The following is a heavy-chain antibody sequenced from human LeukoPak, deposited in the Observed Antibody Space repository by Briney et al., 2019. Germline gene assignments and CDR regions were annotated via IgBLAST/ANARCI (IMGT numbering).Heavy chain of an antibody. CDR1: GFNFSNYW. CDR3: VLLSLTPG. CDR2: IHSDGSTI. J-gene: IGHJ4*02. Sequence: GGSLRLSCAASGFNFSNYWMHWVRQVPGKGLVWVSLIHSDGSTIIYADSVKGRFTISRDNAKNTLYLQMNSLRAEDTAVYYCVLLSLTPGWGQGTLVTVSS. D-gene: IGHD3-10*01. V-gene: IGHV3-74*01.